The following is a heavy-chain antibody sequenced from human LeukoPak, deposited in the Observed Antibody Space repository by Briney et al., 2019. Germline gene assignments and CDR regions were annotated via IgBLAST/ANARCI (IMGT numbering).Heavy chain of an antibody. CDR3: ARDQRLRFSYYYYGMDV. CDR2: IYSGGST. Sequence: PGGSLRLSCAASGFTVSSNYMSWVRQAPGKGLEWVSVIYSGGSTYYADSVKGRFTISGHNSKNTLYLQMNSLRAEDTAVYYCARDQRLRFSYYYYGMDVWGQGTTVTVSS. V-gene: IGHV3-53*04. J-gene: IGHJ6*02. D-gene: IGHD5-12*01. CDR1: GFTVSSNY.